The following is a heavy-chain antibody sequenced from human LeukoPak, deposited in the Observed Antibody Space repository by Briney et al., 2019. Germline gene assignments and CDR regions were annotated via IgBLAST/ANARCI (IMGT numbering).Heavy chain of an antibody. CDR1: GFTFSNYA. Sequence: GGSLRLSCAASGFTFSNYAMNWVRQAPGKGLEWVSLISGSTGSTYYADSVKGRFSISRDNSKNTVYLQMNSLRVEDTAVYWAKGPVSAIVGATTLDYWGQGTLVSVSS. CDR3: KGPVSAIVGATTLDY. D-gene: IGHD1-26*01. J-gene: IGHJ4*02. CDR2: ISGSTGST. V-gene: IGHV3-23*01.